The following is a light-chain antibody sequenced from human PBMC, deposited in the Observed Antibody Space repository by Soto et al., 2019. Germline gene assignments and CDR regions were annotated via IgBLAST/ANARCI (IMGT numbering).Light chain of an antibody. V-gene: IGKV3-20*01. Sequence: EIVLTQSPGTLSLSPGERATLSCRASQSVSSSYLAWYQQKPGHAPRLLIYGASSRATGIPGRFSGSGSATNFTLTISSLEHEYFEVYSWQHERTFGQGTKVEIK. CDR3: QHERT. CDR2: GAS. J-gene: IGKJ1*01. CDR1: QSVSSSY.